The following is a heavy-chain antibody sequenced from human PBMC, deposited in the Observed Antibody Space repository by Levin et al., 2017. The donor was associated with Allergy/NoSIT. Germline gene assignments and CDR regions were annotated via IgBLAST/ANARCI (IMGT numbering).Heavy chain of an antibody. V-gene: IGHV3-74*03. D-gene: IGHD2-2*01. Sequence: LTCAASGFAFNTSWMHWVRQAPGRGLVWVSHINGDGSSTTYADSVKGRFTISRDNAKNTLYLQMNGLRVEDTAVYYCARDRNYAPFDPWGQGTLVTVSS. CDR2: INGDGSST. J-gene: IGHJ5*02. CDR3: ARDRNYAPFDP. CDR1: GFAFNTSW.